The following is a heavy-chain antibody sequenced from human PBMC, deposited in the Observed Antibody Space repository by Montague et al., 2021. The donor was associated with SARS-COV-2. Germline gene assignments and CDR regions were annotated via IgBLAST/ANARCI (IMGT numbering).Heavy chain of an antibody. CDR3: AAATYGSIAY. J-gene: IGHJ4*02. V-gene: IGHV3-9*01. CDR1: GFTFPDYA. D-gene: IGHD3-10*01. Sequence: SLRLSCAASGFTFPDYAMHWVRQAPGKGLEWVSGINWNGNSRGYADSVKGRFTISRDNAASSLFLQMSSLRPEDTALYYCAAATYGSIAYWGQGNLVTVSS. CDR2: INWNGNSR.